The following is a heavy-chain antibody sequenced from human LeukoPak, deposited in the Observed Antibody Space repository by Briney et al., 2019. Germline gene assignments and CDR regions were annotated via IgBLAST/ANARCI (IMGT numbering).Heavy chain of an antibody. J-gene: IGHJ5*02. Sequence: GGSLRLSCAASGFTFSSYAMHWVRQAPGKGLEWVAVISYDGSNKYYADSVKGRFTISRDNSKNTLYLQMNSLGAEDTAVYYCARGTGFDPWGQGTLVTVSS. CDR3: ARGTGFDP. CDR2: ISYDGSNK. CDR1: GFTFSSYA. V-gene: IGHV3-30-3*01. D-gene: IGHD1/OR15-1a*01.